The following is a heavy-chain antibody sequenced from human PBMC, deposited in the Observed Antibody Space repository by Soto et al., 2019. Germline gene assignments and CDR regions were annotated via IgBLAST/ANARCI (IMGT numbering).Heavy chain of an antibody. CDR1: GFSRSNARMG. V-gene: IGHV2-26*01. J-gene: IGHJ6*02. D-gene: IGHD5-12*01. CDR3: ARITKGYSGYDYPPYYYYGMDV. CDR2: IFSNDEN. Sequence: QVTLKASGPVLVKPTETLTLTCTVSGFSRSNARMGVSWIRQPQGKALEWLAHIFSNDENSYSTSLKSRRTIFKDTSKSQVVLIMTNMDLVPTATYYCARITKGYSGYDYPPYYYYGMDVWGQGTTVTVSS.